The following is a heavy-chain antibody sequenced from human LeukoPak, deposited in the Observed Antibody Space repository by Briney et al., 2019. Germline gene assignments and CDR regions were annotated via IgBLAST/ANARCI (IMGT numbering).Heavy chain of an antibody. Sequence: SETLSLTCTVFGDSISRYYWSWIRQPAGKGLEWIGRIYNGGIITYNPSLKSRVTMSIDTSNDQFSLRLRFVTAADTAVYYCARDSGTTGEVKFDPWGQGTLVTVSS. CDR3: ARDSGTTGEVKFDP. CDR1: GDSISRYY. V-gene: IGHV4-4*07. J-gene: IGHJ5*02. CDR2: IYNGGII. D-gene: IGHD3-10*01.